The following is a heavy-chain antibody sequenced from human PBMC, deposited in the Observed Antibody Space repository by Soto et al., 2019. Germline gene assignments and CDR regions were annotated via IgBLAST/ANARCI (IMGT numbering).Heavy chain of an antibody. D-gene: IGHD3-22*01. Sequence: PGESLKISCKGSGYTFTSYWIGWVRQMPGKGLEWMGIIYPADSDTRYSPSFQGQVTFSADKSISTAYLQWSSLKASDTAMYYCARFTTMIAPFDYWGQGTLVTVSS. CDR3: ARFTTMIAPFDY. CDR1: GYTFTSYW. V-gene: IGHV5-51*01. CDR2: IYPADSDT. J-gene: IGHJ4*02.